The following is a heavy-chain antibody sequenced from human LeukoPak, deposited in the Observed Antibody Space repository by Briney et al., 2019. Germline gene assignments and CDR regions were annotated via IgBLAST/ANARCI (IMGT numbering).Heavy chain of an antibody. CDR1: GGSISSGSYY. CDR3: ARESGELTFDY. CDR2: IYTSGST. D-gene: IGHD2-15*01. J-gene: IGHJ4*02. Sequence: PSETLSLTCTVSGGSISSGSYYWRWIRQPAGKGLEWIGRIYTSGSTNYNPSLKSRVTISVDTSKNQFSLKLSSVTAADTAVYYCARESGELTFDYWGQGTLVTVSS. V-gene: IGHV4-61*02.